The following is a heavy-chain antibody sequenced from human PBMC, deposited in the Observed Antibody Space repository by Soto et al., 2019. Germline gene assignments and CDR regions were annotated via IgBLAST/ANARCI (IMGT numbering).Heavy chain of an antibody. V-gene: IGHV4-59*01. D-gene: IGHD3-16*01. Sequence: PSETLSLTCTVSGGSISSYYWSWIRQPPGKGLEWIGYIYYSGSTNYNPSLKSRVTISVDTSKNQFSLKLSSVTAADTAVYYCAGGSPYYYYMDVWGKGTTVTVSS. CDR3: AGGSPYYYYMDV. CDR2: IYYSGST. CDR1: GGSISSYY. J-gene: IGHJ6*03.